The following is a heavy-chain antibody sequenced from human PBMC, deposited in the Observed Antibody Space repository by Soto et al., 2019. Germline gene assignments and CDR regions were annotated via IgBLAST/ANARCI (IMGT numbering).Heavy chain of an antibody. CDR1: GYTFTSYA. CDR2: INAGNGNT. CDR3: ARDPDTYYDFWSGGDNWFDP. D-gene: IGHD3-3*01. J-gene: IGHJ5*02. Sequence: GASVKVSCKASGYTFTSYAMHWVRQAPGQRLEWMGWINAGNGNTKYSQKFQGRVTITRDTSASTAYMELSSLRSEDTAVYYCARDPDTYYDFWSGGDNWFDPWGQGTLVTVSS. V-gene: IGHV1-3*01.